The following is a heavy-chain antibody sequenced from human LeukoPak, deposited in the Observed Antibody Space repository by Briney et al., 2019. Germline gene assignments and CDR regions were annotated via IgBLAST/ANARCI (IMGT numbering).Heavy chain of an antibody. V-gene: IGHV4-59*01. D-gene: IGHD3-10*01. CDR3: ARGLLQSPDAFDI. Sequence: SESLSLTCTVSGDSITNYYWSWIRQPPGKGLEWMGYIHYSGSTNYNPSLKSRLSISVDRSRNQFSLKLSSLTAADTALYYCARGLLQSPDAFDIWGQGTMVSVSS. CDR2: IHYSGST. CDR1: GDSITNYY. J-gene: IGHJ3*02.